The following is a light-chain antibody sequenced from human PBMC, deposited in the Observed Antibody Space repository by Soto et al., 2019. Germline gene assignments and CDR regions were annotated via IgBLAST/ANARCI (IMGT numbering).Light chain of an antibody. J-gene: IGKJ4*02. V-gene: IGKV1-39*01. CDR3: QEHGSCPRT. CDR2: SAS. CDR1: QSILPY. Sequence: DFEGTTPTSSLSASVGDRVTITCRASQSILPYLHWYQQKPGKAPKLLIYSASILETGVPSRFSGSGSGTDFTLTIYSLEPEDLTGYSCQEHGSCPRTFGVGAKEDI.